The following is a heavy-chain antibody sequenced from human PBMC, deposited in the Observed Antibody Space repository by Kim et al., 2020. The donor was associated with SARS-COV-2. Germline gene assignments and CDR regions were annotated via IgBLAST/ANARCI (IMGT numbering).Heavy chain of an antibody. Sequence: SVPCRFTISRDNAKNALYLQMNSLRPEDTGLYYCAKDITSRGTTFDPYFXYWGQGTLVTVSS. CDR3: AKDITSRGTTFDPYFXY. D-gene: IGHD4-4*01. J-gene: IGHJ4*02. V-gene: IGHV3-9*01.